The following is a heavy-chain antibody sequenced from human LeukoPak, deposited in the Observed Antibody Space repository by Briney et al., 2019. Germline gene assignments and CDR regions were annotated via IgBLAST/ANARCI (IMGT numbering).Heavy chain of an antibody. D-gene: IGHD3-22*01. V-gene: IGHV4-30-2*01. CDR3: ARGRSYYYDSSGYYYFDY. J-gene: IGHJ4*02. Sequence: SQTLSLTCAVSGGSISSGGYSWSWIRQPPGKGLEWIGYIYHSGSTYYNPSLKSRGTISVDRSKNQFSLKLSSVTAADPAVYYCARGRSYYYDSSGYYYFDYWGQGTLVTVSS. CDR2: IYHSGST. CDR1: GGSISSGGYS.